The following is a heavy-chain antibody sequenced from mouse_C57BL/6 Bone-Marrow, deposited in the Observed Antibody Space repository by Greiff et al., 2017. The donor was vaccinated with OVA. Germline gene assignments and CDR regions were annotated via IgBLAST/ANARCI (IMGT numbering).Heavy chain of an antibody. J-gene: IGHJ2*01. CDR1: GYSFTGYY. Sequence: VQLKQSGPELVKPGASVKISCKASGYSFTGYYMNWVKQSPEKSLEWIGEINPSTGGTPYNQKFKAKATLTVDKSSSTAYMQLKSLTSEDSAVYYCARYDYAPFDYWGQGTTLTVSS. CDR2: INPSTGGT. V-gene: IGHV1-42*01. D-gene: IGHD2-4*01. CDR3: ARYDYAPFDY.